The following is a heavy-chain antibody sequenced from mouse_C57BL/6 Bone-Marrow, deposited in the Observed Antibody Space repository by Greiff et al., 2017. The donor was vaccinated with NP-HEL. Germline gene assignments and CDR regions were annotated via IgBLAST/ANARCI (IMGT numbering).Heavy chain of an antibody. V-gene: IGHV1-82*01. J-gene: IGHJ1*03. Sequence: QVQLQQSGPELVKPGASVKISCKASGYAFSSSWMNWVKQRPGKGLEWIGRIYPGDGDTNYNGKFKGKATLTADKSSSTAYMQLSSLTSEDSAVYFGARSPFTPRSYWYFDVWGTGTTVTVSS. CDR1: GYAFSSSW. D-gene: IGHD1-1*01. CDR3: ARSPFTPRSYWYFDV. CDR2: IYPGDGDT.